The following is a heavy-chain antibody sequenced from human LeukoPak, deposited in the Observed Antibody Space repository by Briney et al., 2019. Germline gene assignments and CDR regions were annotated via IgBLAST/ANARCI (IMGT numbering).Heavy chain of an antibody. J-gene: IGHJ4*02. Sequence: GGSVKVSCKVSGYTLTELSMHWVRQAPGKGLEWMGGFDPEDGETIYAQKFQGRVTMTEDTSTDTAYMELSSLRSEDTAVYYCATGRTDDFWSGYTSYFDYWGQGTLVTVSS. V-gene: IGHV1-24*01. CDR2: FDPEDGET. D-gene: IGHD3-3*01. CDR3: ATGRTDDFWSGYTSYFDY. CDR1: GYTLTELS.